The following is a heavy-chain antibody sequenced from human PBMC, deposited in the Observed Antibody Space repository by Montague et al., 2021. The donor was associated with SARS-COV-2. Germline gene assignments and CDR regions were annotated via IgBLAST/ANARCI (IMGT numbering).Heavy chain of an antibody. D-gene: IGHD3-22*01. Sequence: TLSLTCTVSGASISSGRYCWSWIRQRPGKGLEWIGYIYYSGSTYYNPSLKSRVTISVDTSKNQFSLKLSSVTAADTAVYYCARGGYYDSSGFSLLYYYYGMDVWGQGTTVTVSS. CDR1: GASISSGRYC. CDR2: IYYSGST. CDR3: ARGGYYDSSGFSLLYYYYGMDV. J-gene: IGHJ6*02. V-gene: IGHV4-31*03.